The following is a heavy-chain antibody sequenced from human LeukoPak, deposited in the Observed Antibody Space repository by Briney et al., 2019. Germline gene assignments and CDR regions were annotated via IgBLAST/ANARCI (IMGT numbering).Heavy chain of an antibody. J-gene: IGHJ3*02. Sequence: GGSLRLSCAASGFTFSSYGMHWVRQAPGKGLEWVAVIWYDGSNKYYADSVEGRITISRDNSKNTLFLQMNSLRAEDTAVYYCARGGSYPNDPFDIWGQGTMVTV. CDR3: ARGGSYPNDPFDI. CDR1: GFTFSSYG. V-gene: IGHV3-33*01. CDR2: IWYDGSNK. D-gene: IGHD1-26*01.